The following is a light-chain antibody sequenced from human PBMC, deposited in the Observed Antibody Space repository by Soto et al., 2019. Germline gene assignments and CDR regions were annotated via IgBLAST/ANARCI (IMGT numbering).Light chain of an antibody. V-gene: IGKV1-9*01. CDR1: QGISTY. CDR3: QQLNSDPPIT. J-gene: IGKJ5*01. Sequence: IQLTQSPSSLSASVGDRVTITCRASQGISTYLAWYQQKPGRAPKLLIDTASTLQSGVPSRFSGRGSGTDFTLTISSLQPEDFATYYCQQLNSDPPITFGQGTRLE. CDR2: TAS.